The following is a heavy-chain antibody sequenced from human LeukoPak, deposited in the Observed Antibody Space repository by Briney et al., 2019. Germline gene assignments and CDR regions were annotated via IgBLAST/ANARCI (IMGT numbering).Heavy chain of an antibody. CDR2: IHNSRGT. Sequence: SETLSLTCTVPGDSTSAAIFCSSWIRQSPGKGLEWMGAIHNSRGTSYNPSLESRLTISVDPSENKFFLKMTSLTDADTATDNCGKVGGNTNSWGQGTLVTVSS. V-gene: IGHV4-31*02. CDR3: GKVGGNTNS. D-gene: IGHD4-23*01. J-gene: IGHJ4*02. CDR1: GDSTSAAIFC.